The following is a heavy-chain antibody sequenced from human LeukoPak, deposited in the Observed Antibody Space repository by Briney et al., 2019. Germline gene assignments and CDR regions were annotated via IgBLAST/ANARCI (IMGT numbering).Heavy chain of an antibody. CDR1: GGSISSGGYY. J-gene: IGHJ5*02. CDR3: ARDRDGNNWFDP. CDR2: IYYSGTP. D-gene: IGHD5-24*01. V-gene: IGHV4-31*03. Sequence: SETLSLTCTVSGGSISSGGYYWNWIRQHPGKGLEWIGSIYYSGTPYYNPSLKSRVTTSVDTSKSQFSLKLSSVTAADTAVYYCARDRDGNNWFDPWGQGTLVTVSS.